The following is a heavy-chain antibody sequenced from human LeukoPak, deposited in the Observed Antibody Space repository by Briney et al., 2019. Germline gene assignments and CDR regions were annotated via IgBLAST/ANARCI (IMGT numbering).Heavy chain of an antibody. CDR2: INQDGSVR. CDR1: GFTFGSNW. V-gene: IGHV3-7*01. CDR3: ARVPSTASAWFYFDL. D-gene: IGHD6-19*01. J-gene: IGHJ4*02. Sequence: GGSLRLSCAASGFTFGSNWMSWVRQAPGKGLEWVAHINQDGSVRYYVDSVKGRFTISRDNTKNSLYLQMNNLRVDDTAIYYCARVPSTASAWFYFDLWGQGTLVTVSS.